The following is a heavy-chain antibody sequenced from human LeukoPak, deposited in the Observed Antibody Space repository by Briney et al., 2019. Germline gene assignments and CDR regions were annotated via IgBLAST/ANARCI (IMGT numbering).Heavy chain of an antibody. D-gene: IGHD3-16*02. Sequence: SETLSLTCAVYGGSFSGYYWSWIRQPPGKGLEWIGEINHSGSTNYNPSLKSRVTISVDTSKKQFSLKLSSVIAADTAVYYCARESFYNDAFDIWGQGTMVTVSA. CDR2: INHSGST. CDR1: GGSFSGYY. CDR3: ARESFYNDAFDI. V-gene: IGHV4-34*01. J-gene: IGHJ3*02.